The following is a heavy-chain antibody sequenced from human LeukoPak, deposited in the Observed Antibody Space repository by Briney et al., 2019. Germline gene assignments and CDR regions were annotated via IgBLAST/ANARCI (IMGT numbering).Heavy chain of an antibody. V-gene: IGHV3-74*01. CDR3: ARDRYGDYKNFDY. CDR1: GFTFRGYW. D-gene: IGHD4-17*01. Sequence: PGGSLRLSCAASGFTFRGYWMHWVRQAPGKGLVWVSRINADGSTTSYADSVKGRFTISRDNAKNTLYLQLNSLRAEDTAVYYCARDRYGDYKNFDYWGQGTLVTVSS. J-gene: IGHJ4*02. CDR2: INADGSTT.